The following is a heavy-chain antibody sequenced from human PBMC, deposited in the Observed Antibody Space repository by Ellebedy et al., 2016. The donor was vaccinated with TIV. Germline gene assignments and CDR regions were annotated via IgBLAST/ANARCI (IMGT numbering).Heavy chain of an antibody. D-gene: IGHD3-22*01. J-gene: IGHJ5*01. CDR1: GFTFRDYA. CDR3: TRGASMIRGYPIDF. V-gene: IGHV3-33*01. Sequence: PGGSLRLSCAASGFTFRDYAMHWVRQTPGKGLEWLAAIWSDGSGKNYADSVKGRITISRDNSKNTLDLEMDTLIAEDTAVYFCTRGASMIRGYPIDFWGHGTLVTVSS. CDR2: IWSDGSGK.